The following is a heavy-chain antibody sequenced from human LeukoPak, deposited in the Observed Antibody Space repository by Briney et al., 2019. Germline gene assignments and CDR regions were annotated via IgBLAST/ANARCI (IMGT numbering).Heavy chain of an antibody. CDR2: IKSKTDGGTT. D-gene: IGHD3-22*01. Sequence: GGSLRLSCAASGFTFSNAWMSWVRQAPGKGLEWVGRIKSKTDGGTTDYAAPVKGRFTISRDDSKNTLYLQMNSLKTEDTAVYYCTTVDGYVEYYYYYYYMDVWGKGTTVTVSS. CDR1: GFTFSNAW. CDR3: TTVDGYVEYYYYYYYMDV. V-gene: IGHV3-15*01. J-gene: IGHJ6*03.